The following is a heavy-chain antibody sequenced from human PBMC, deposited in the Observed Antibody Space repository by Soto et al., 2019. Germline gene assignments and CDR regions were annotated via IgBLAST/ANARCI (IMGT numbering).Heavy chain of an antibody. V-gene: IGHV4-34*01. CDR1: GGSFSGYY. Sequence: QVQLQQWGAGLLKPSETLSLTCAVYGGSFSGYYWSWIRQPPGKGLEWIGEINHRGSTNYNPSLKSRVTISVDTSKNQFSLKLSSVTAADTAVYYCATLIYGYFDYWGQGTLVTVSS. J-gene: IGHJ4*02. CDR2: INHRGST. D-gene: IGHD3-10*01. CDR3: ATLIYGYFDY.